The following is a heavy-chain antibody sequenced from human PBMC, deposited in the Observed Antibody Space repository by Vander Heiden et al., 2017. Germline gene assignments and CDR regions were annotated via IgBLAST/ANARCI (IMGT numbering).Heavy chain of an antibody. D-gene: IGHD3-22*01. CDR1: GFIFSDYS. V-gene: IGHV3-11*01. CDR3: ARGRDEYYYETSGYYGGY. Sequence: QVQLVESGGGLVKPGGSLRLSCAASGFIFSDYSMSWIRQAPGKGLEWVSYIGSSGDTIYYADSVKGRFTISRDNAQNSLFLQMNSLRAEDTAVYYCARGRDEYYYETSGYYGGYWGQGTLVTVSS. CDR2: IGSSGDTI. J-gene: IGHJ4*02.